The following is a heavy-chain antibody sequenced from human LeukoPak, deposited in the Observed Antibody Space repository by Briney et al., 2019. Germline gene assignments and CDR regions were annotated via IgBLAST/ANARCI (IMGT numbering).Heavy chain of an antibody. CDR1: GFTFTSYA. D-gene: IGHD5-24*01. J-gene: IGHJ4*02. CDR3: AKDPRVGSRVATPCH. CDR2: ISGSGGST. Sequence: GSLRLSCAASGFTFTSYAMSWVRQAPGKGLEGVPAISGSGGSTYYADSVKGRFTISRDNSKSTPFLQMNSLRAEDTAVYYCAKDPRVGSRVATPCHWGQGTLVTVSS. V-gene: IGHV3-23*01.